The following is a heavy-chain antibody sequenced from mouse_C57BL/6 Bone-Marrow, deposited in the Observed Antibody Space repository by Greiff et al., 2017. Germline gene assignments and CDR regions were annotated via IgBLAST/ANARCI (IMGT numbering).Heavy chain of an antibody. Sequence: QVHVKQSGAELVRPGASVKLSCKASGYTFTDYYINWVKQRPGQGLEWIARIYPGSGNTYYNEKFKGKATLTADKSSSTAYMQLSSLTSEDSAVYCCARDYGGYWGQGTTLTVSS. V-gene: IGHV1-76*01. J-gene: IGHJ2*01. D-gene: IGHD1-1*02. CDR3: ARDYGGY. CDR2: IYPGSGNT. CDR1: GYTFTDYY.